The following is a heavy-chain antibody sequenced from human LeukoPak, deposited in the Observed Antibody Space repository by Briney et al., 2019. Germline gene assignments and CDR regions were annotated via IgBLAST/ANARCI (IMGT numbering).Heavy chain of an antibody. CDR3: ASYPRYSSSPPFDY. CDR1: GYTFTGFY. V-gene: IGHV1-2*02. J-gene: IGHJ4*02. D-gene: IGHD6-6*01. Sequence: ASVKVSCKASGYTFTGFYMHWVGQAPGQGVEWMGWINPNTGGTKYAKKFQGRVTMTRDTPISTAYMELSGLTSDDTAIYYCASYPRYSSSPPFDYWGQGTLVTVSS. CDR2: INPNTGGT.